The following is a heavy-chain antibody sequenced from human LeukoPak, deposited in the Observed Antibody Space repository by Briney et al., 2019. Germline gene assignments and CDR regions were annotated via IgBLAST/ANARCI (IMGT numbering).Heavy chain of an antibody. CDR1: GGTFSSYA. CDR2: IIPIFGTA. V-gene: IGHV1-69*06. Sequence: SVKVSCKASGGTFSSYAISWVRQAPGQGLEWMGGIIPIFGTANYAQKFQGRVTITADKSTSTAYMELSSLRSEDTAVYYCARGRGYSSSWSPDYWGQGTLVTVSS. D-gene: IGHD6-13*01. CDR3: ARGRGYSSSWSPDY. J-gene: IGHJ4*02.